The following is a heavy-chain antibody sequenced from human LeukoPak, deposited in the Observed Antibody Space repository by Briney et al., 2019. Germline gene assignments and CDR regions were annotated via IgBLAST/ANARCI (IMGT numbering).Heavy chain of an antibody. V-gene: IGHV4-4*02. CDR3: ASSIRYSGYEADY. CDR2: IYHSGST. CDR1: GGSISSSNW. D-gene: IGHD5-12*01. J-gene: IGHJ4*02. Sequence: PSGTLSLTCAVSGGSISSSNWWSWVRQPPGKGLEWIGEIYHSGSTNYNPSLKSRVTISVDKSKNQFSLKLSSVAAADTAVYYCASSIRYSGYEADYWGQGTLVTVSS.